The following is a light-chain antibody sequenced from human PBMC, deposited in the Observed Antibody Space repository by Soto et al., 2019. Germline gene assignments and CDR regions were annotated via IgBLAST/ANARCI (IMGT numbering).Light chain of an antibody. CDR3: GSWDSSLSAYV. CDR1: SSNIGGNS. J-gene: IGLJ1*01. Sequence: QSVLTQPPSVSAAPGQKVTISCSGSSSNIGGNSVSWYQQLPETAPKLLIYDDNKRPSGIPDRFSGSKSGTSATLGITGFQTGDEADYYCGSWDSSLSAYVFGTGTKVNVL. V-gene: IGLV1-51*01. CDR2: DDN.